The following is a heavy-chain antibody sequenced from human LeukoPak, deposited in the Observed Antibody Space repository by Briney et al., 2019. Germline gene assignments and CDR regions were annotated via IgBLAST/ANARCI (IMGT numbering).Heavy chain of an antibody. CDR2: IKEDGSAQ. V-gene: IGHV3-7*01. Sequence: GGSLTLSCAASGFTFNGYWMSWVRQAPGKGLEGVANIKEDGSAQYYVGSVKGRFTISRDNAKNSLNLQMNSLRAEDTAVYYCARDGVLWVNYYDSSAFDYWGQGTLVTVSS. J-gene: IGHJ4*02. CDR3: ARDGVLWVNYYDSSAFDY. CDR1: GFTFNGYW. D-gene: IGHD3-22*01.